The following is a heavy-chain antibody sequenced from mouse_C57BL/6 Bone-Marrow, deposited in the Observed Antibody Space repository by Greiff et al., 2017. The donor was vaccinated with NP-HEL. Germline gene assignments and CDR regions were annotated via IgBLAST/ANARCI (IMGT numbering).Heavy chain of an antibody. CDR1: GFTFSDYY. CDR3: ARDGAGYDAMDY. Sequence: EVKLVESEGGLVQPGSSMKLSCTASGFTFSDYYMAWVRQVPEKGLEWVANITYDGSSTYYLDSLKSRFIISRDNAKNILYLQMSSLKSEDTATYYCARDGAGYDAMDYWGQGTSVTVSS. CDR2: ITYDGSST. J-gene: IGHJ4*01. V-gene: IGHV5-16*01.